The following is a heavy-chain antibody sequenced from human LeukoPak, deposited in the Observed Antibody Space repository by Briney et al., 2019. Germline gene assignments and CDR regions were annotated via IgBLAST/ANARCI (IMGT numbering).Heavy chain of an antibody. CDR3: AKGGASQEYNWFDP. Sequence: GGSLRLSCAASGFTFSSYGMHWVRQAPGEGLEWVAFIRYDGSNKYYADSVKGRFTISRDNSKNTLYLQMNSLRAEDTAVYYCAKGGASQEYNWFDPWGQGTLVTVSS. J-gene: IGHJ5*02. CDR1: GFTFSSYG. V-gene: IGHV3-30*02. D-gene: IGHD2-2*01. CDR2: IRYDGSNK.